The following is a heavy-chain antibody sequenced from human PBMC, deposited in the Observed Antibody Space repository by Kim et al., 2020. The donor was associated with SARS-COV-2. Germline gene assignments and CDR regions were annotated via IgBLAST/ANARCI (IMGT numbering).Heavy chain of an antibody. CDR1: GFTFSSHW. Sequence: GGSLRLSCAASGFTFSSHWMHWVRQAPGKGLVWVSRINSDGGTTNYADSVKGRFTISRDNAKSTLYLQMNSLRAEDTAVYYCASRRYTGTYYYFDYWGQGTLDTVSS. J-gene: IGHJ4*02. CDR3: ASRRYTGTYYYFDY. D-gene: IGHD1-26*01. CDR2: INSDGGTT. V-gene: IGHV3-74*01.